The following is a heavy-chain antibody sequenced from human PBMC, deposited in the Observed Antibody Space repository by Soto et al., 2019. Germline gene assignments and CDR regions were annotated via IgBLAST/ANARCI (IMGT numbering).Heavy chain of an antibody. CDR1: GFTFSSYS. CDR3: ARDQIAAAGTRGGYYGMDV. V-gene: IGHV3-48*02. D-gene: IGHD6-13*01. Sequence: GGSLRLSCAASGFTFSSYSMNWVRQAPGKGLEWVSYISSSSSTIYYADSVKGRFTISRDNAKNSLYLQMNSLRDEDTAVYYCARDQIAAAGTRGGYYGMDVWGQGTTVTVSS. CDR2: ISSSSSTI. J-gene: IGHJ6*02.